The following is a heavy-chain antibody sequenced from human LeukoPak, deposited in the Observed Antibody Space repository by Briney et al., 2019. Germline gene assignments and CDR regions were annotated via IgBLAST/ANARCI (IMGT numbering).Heavy chain of an antibody. CDR1: GGSFSGYY. Sequence: PETPSLTCAVYGGSFSGYYWSWICQPPGKGLEWIGEINHSGSTNYNPSLKSRVTISVDTSKNQFSLKLSSVTAADTAVYYCAARDIVATSTTFDYCGQGTLFSDSS. D-gene: IGHD5-12*01. V-gene: IGHV4-34*01. CDR2: INHSGST. J-gene: IGHJ4*02. CDR3: AARDIVATSTTFDY.